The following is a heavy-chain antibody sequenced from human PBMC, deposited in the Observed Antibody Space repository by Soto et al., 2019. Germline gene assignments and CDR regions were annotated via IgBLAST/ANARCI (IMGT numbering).Heavy chain of an antibody. CDR3: ARGDSYDFWSGYYRFRFDP. D-gene: IGHD3-3*01. Sequence: ASVKVSCKASGYTFTSYAMHWVRQAPGQRLEWMGWINAGNGNTKYSQKFQGRVTITRDTSASTAYMELSSLRSEDTAVYYCARGDSYDFWSGYYRFRFDPWGQGTLVTVSS. CDR2: INAGNGNT. V-gene: IGHV1-3*01. J-gene: IGHJ5*02. CDR1: GYTFTSYA.